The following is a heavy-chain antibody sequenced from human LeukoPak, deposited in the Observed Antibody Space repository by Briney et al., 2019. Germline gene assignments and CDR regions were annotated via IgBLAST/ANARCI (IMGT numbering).Heavy chain of an antibody. Sequence: GGSLRLSCAASGFTFSSYAMHWVRQAPGKGLEWVAVISYDGSNKYYADSVKGRFTISRDNSKNTLYLQMNSLRAEDTAVYYCARDRGIVVVPAALDYWGQGTLVTVSS. V-gene: IGHV3-30-3*01. J-gene: IGHJ4*02. D-gene: IGHD2-2*01. CDR3: ARDRGIVVVPAALDY. CDR2: ISYDGSNK. CDR1: GFTFSSYA.